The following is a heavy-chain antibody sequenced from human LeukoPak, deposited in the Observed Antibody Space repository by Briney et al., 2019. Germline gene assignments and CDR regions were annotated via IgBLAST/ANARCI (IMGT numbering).Heavy chain of an antibody. J-gene: IGHJ4*02. V-gene: IGHV1-24*01. CDR1: GYTLTELS. CDR3: ATDGALGGLHTYYFDY. CDR2: FDPEDGET. Sequence: ASVKVSCKVSGYTLTELSMHWVRQAPGKGLEWMGGFDPEDGETIYAQKFQGRVTMTEDTSTDTAYMELSSLRSVDPAVYYCATDGALGGLHTYYFDYWGQGTLVTVSS. D-gene: IGHD5-24*01.